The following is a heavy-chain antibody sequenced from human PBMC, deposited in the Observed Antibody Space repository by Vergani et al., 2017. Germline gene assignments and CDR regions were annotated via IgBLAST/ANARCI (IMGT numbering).Heavy chain of an antibody. J-gene: IGHJ3*02. V-gene: IGHV1-69*02. D-gene: IGHD6-19*01. CDR1: GGTFSSYT. CDR2: IIPSVDIA. CDR3: ASAGAGLDAFDI. Sequence: HVQLVQSGAQVKKPGSSVKVSCKASGGTFSSYTISWVRQAPGQGLEWMGRIIPSVDIANYAQTFQGRVTITADKSTSTAYMELSSLRSEDTAVYYCASAGAGLDAFDIWGQGTMVTVSS.